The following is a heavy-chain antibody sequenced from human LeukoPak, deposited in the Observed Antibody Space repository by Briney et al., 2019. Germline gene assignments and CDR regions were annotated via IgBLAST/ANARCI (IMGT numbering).Heavy chain of an antibody. CDR1: GGSISRHY. V-gene: IGHV4-59*08. Sequence: SETLSLTCAVSGGSISRHYLSWIRQPPGKGQGWMGYLYCGESTIHSLCHKRRVTISVETSKHQFSLKLSSVTAADTGVYYCASNAGGYNVDYWGQGTLV. J-gene: IGHJ4*02. D-gene: IGHD5-24*01. CDR2: LYCGEST. CDR3: ASNAGGYNVDY.